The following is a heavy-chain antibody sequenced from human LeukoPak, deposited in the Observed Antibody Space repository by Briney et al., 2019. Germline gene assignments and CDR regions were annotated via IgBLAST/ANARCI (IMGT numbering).Heavy chain of an antibody. J-gene: IGHJ4*02. V-gene: IGHV3-23*01. Sequence: GGSLRLSCAASGFIFSSYAMSWVRQAPGKGLERVSAISGSGDSTYSADSVKGRFTISRDNSKNTLYLQMNSLRAEDTAVYYCAKGPLIVVVVWVDYWGQGTLVTVSS. CDR3: AKGPLIVVVVWVDY. CDR1: GFIFSSYA. CDR2: ISGSGDST. D-gene: IGHD3-22*01.